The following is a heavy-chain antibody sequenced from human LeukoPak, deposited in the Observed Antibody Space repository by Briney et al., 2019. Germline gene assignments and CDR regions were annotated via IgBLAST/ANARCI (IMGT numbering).Heavy chain of an antibody. J-gene: IGHJ4*02. CDR2: ISGSGGST. Sequence: GGSLRLTCAASGFTFSSYAMSWVRQAPGKGLEWVSAISGSGGSTYYADSVKGRFTISRDNTKNTLYLQMNSLRAGDTAVYYCAKPMTGNDFDYWGQGALVTVCS. CDR3: AKPMTGNDFDY. D-gene: IGHD3-9*01. CDR1: GFTFSSYA. V-gene: IGHV3-23*01.